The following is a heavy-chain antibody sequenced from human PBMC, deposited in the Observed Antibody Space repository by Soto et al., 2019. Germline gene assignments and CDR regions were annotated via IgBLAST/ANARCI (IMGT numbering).Heavy chain of an antibody. V-gene: IGHV3-21*01. CDR3: AKVAAKSSSNFDWFDN. Sequence: GGSLRLSRAASGFTYSSHSLPCVRQAPWKGLEWFSTPSSNGYCIYYADSVRGRCTISRDNANNSLSLQMRSLRAEDTAIYYCAKVAAKSSSNFDWFDNWGPATLVTVYS. CDR1: GFTYSSHS. J-gene: IGHJ5*02. D-gene: IGHD6-13*01. CDR2: PSSNGYCI.